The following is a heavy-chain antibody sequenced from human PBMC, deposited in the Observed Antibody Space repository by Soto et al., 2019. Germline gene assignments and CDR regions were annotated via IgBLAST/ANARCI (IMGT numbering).Heavy chain of an antibody. D-gene: IGHD2-2*01. CDR3: AREVVAGRGYCSSTSCYVGSDY. V-gene: IGHV1-18*01. CDR2: ISAYNGNT. Sequence: GASVKVSCEASGYTFTSYGISWVRQAPGQGLEWMGWISAYNGNTNYAQKLQGRVTMTTDTSTSTAYMELRSLRSDDTAVYYCAREVVAGRGYCSSTSCYVGSDYWGQGTLVTVSS. J-gene: IGHJ4*02. CDR1: GYTFTSYG.